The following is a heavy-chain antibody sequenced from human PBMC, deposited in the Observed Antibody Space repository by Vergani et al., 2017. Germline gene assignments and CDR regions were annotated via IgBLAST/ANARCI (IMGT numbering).Heavy chain of an antibody. CDR1: GDSISSGVYY. CDR3: ASSMYNWFDP. V-gene: IGHV4-31*11. J-gene: IGHJ5*02. CDR2: IYSTGST. Sequence: QVQLQESGPGLVKPPGTLSLTCAVSGDSISSGVYYWNWIRQHPGKGLEWIGYIYSTGSTHHNPSLRRRVTISVDTSKNQFSLKLSSVTAADTAVYYCASSMYNWFDPWGQGTLVTVSS.